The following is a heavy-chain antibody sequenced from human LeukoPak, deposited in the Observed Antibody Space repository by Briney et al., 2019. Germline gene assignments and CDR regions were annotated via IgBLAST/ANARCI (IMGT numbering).Heavy chain of an antibody. J-gene: IGHJ4*02. D-gene: IGHD3-10*01. CDR2: IKQDGSAK. CDR1: GFGFSRYW. Sequence: GGSLRLSCAASGFGFSRYWMSWVRQAPGKGLEWVANIKQDGSAKYSVDSVKGRFTISRDNAKNSLYLQMNSLRAEDTAVYYCARAVRFGAFDYWGQGTLVTVSS. V-gene: IGHV3-7*01. CDR3: ARAVRFGAFDY.